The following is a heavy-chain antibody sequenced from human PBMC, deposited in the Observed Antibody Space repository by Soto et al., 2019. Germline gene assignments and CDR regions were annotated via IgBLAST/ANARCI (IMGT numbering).Heavy chain of an antibody. D-gene: IGHD1-26*01. V-gene: IGHV3-74*01. CDR2: INNDGSST. CDR3: VRDRRGSPYDY. J-gene: IGHJ4*02. CDR1: GFTFNSYA. Sequence: GGSLRLSCAASGFTFNSYAMSWVRQAPGKGLEWVSRINNDGSSTTYADSVKGRFTISRDNAKNTLYLQMNSLRAEDTAVYYCVRDRRGSPYDYWGQGTLVTVSS.